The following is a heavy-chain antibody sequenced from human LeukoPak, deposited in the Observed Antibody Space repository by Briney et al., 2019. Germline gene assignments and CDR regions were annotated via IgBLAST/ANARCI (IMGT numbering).Heavy chain of an antibody. CDR2: ITGSGDDA. CDR1: GFTFSNYG. V-gene: IGHV3-23*01. D-gene: IGHD1-26*01. J-gene: IGHJ1*01. CDR3: ARESSGRSPEF. Sequence: GGSLRLSCAASGFTFSNYGMSWLRQAPGKGLEWVSAITGSGDDAYYADSVHGRFTISRDNSKSTLYLQMNSLRVEDTAVYYCARESSGRSPEFWGQGTLVTV.